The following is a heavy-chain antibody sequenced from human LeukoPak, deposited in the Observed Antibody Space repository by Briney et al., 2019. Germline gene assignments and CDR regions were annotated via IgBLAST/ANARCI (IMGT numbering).Heavy chain of an antibody. CDR1: GGSMSYHY. CDR3: ARGPDSSTWPLYWYFDL. Sequence: SDTPSLTCTVAGGSMSYHYWSWLRQSPGKGLEWIGYVYYSGSTNYNPSLNSRVTISVDTSKNQFSLKLSSVTAADTAVYYCARGPDSSTWPLYWYFDLWGRGTLVTVSS. D-gene: IGHD6-13*01. V-gene: IGHV4-59*11. J-gene: IGHJ2*01. CDR2: VYYSGST.